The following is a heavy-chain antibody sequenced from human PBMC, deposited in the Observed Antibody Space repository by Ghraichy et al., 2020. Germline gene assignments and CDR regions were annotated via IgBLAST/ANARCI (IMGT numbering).Heavy chain of an antibody. CDR3: ARAVVTQYFQH. CDR1: GFTFSSYS. V-gene: IGHV3-48*01. D-gene: IGHD4-23*01. J-gene: IGHJ1*01. CDR2: ISSSSSTI. Sequence: GGSLRLSCAASGFTFSSYSMNWVRQAPGKGLEWVSYISSSSSTIKYADSVKGRFTISRDNAKNSLYLQMNSLRAEDTAVYYCARAVVTQYFQHWGQGTLVTVSS.